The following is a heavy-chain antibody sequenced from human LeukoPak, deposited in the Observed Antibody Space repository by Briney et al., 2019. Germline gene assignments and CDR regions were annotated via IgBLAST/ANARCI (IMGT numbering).Heavy chain of an antibody. D-gene: IGHD3-10*01. CDR3: ASPYYGSGGTDY. V-gene: IGHV4-34*01. J-gene: IGHJ4*02. CDR2: INHSGST. Sequence: SETLSLTCAVYGGSFSGYYWSWIRQPPGKGLEWIGEINHSGSTNYNPSLKSRVTISVDTSKNQFSLKLSSVTAADTAVYYCASPYYGSGGTDYWGQGTLVTVSS. CDR1: GGSFSGYY.